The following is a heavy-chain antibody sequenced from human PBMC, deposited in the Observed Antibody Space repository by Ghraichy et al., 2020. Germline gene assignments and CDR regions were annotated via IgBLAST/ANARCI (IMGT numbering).Heavy chain of an antibody. J-gene: IGHJ3*02. Sequence: GGSLRLSCAASGFTVSSNFMTWVRQAPGKGLEWVSVLSSGGVTSHADSVKGRFTMSRDDSKNTVHLEMNSLRADDTAIYYCARDSRGVTAESGAFDIWGQGTMVTVSS. CDR2: LSSGGVT. CDR3: ARDSRGVTAESGAFDI. CDR1: GFTVSSNF. V-gene: IGHV3-53*01. D-gene: IGHD3-10*01.